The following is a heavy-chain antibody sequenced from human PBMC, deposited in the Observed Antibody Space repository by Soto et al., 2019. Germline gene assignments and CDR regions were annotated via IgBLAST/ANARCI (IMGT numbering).Heavy chain of an antibody. D-gene: IGHD2-2*01. V-gene: IGHV3-21*06. CDR2: ISSGSSDK. CDR3: VRLDCSGTSCYFYGLDV. Sequence: GSLRLSCAASGFTFTPSTMKWVRQAPGKGLEWVSSISSGSSDKYYADSVRGRFTISRDDAKNSVYLQMKGLRAEDSAVYYCVRLDCSGTSCYFYGLDVWGQGTTVTVSS. CDR1: GFTFTPST. J-gene: IGHJ6*02.